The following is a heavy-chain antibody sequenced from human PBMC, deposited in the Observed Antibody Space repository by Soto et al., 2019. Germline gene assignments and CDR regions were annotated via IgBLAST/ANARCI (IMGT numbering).Heavy chain of an antibody. CDR3: ARDRRKWELRDHYYYGMDV. D-gene: IGHD1-26*01. CDR1: GFTFSSYG. V-gene: IGHV3-33*01. CDR2: IWYDGSNK. J-gene: IGHJ6*02. Sequence: GGSLRLSCAASGFTFSSYGMHWVRQAPGKGLEWVAVIWYDGSNKYYADSVKGRFTISSDNSKNTLYLQMNSLRAEDTAVYYCARDRRKWELRDHYYYGMDVWGQGTTVTVYS.